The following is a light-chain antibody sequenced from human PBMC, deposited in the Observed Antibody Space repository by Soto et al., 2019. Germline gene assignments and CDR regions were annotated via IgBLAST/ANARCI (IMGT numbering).Light chain of an antibody. CDR1: QSVSSK. CDR3: QQYNNWPYT. Sequence: EIVMTQSPATLSVSPGERATLSCRASQSVSSKLAGYQQKPGQAPRLLIYGAATRATGIPARFRGSGSVTEFTLTISSLQPEDFAVYYWQQYNNWPYTFGQGTKVDIK. J-gene: IGKJ2*01. CDR2: GAA. V-gene: IGKV3-15*01.